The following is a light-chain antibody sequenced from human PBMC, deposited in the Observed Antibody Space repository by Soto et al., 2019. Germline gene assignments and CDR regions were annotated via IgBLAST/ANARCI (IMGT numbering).Light chain of an antibody. CDR1: QSVSDY. Sequence: VLTQSPARLSLSPGERATLSCRAGQSVSDYLAWYQQKPGQPPRLLFFDASNRATGVPDRFSAGGSGTDFTLIISSLEPAEFEVYYCQQRVNWPPTFGGGTKGEI. J-gene: IGKJ4*01. CDR2: DAS. V-gene: IGKV3-11*01. CDR3: QQRVNWPPT.